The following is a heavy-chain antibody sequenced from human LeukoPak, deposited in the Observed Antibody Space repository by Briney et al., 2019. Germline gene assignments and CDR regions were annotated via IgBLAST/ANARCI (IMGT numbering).Heavy chain of an antibody. J-gene: IGHJ3*02. CDR3: ASRDPRIAAVGYDAFDI. CDR1: GYTLTELS. Sequence: ASVKVSCKVSGYTLTELSMHWVRQAPGKGLEWMGGFDPEDGETIYAQKFQGRVTMTEDTSTDTAYMELSSLRSEDTAVYYCASRDPRIAAVGYDAFDIWGQGTMVPVSS. CDR2: FDPEDGET. D-gene: IGHD6-13*01. V-gene: IGHV1-24*01.